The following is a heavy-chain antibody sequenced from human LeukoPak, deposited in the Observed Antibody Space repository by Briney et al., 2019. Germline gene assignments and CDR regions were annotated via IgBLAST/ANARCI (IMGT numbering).Heavy chain of an antibody. D-gene: IGHD2-21*01. Sequence: PGGSLRLSCAASGFTFSSYAMSWVRQAPGKGLEWVSAISGSGGSTYYADSVKGRFTISRDSSKNTLFLQMNRLRPEDAAVYYCAKAPVITCRGAYCYPFDYWGQGTLVTVSS. CDR3: AKAPVITCRGAYCYPFDY. CDR2: ISGSGGST. V-gene: IGHV3-23*01. CDR1: GFTFSSYA. J-gene: IGHJ4*02.